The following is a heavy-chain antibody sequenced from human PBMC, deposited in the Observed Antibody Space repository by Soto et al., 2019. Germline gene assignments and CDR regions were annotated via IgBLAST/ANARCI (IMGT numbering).Heavy chain of an antibody. CDR1: GFTFSSYG. CDR3: ARVAVRGFLGAFDI. V-gene: IGHV3-33*01. Sequence: QVQLVESGGGVVQPGRSLRLSCAASGFTFSSYGMHWVRQAPGKGLEWVAVIWYDGSNKYYADSVKGRFTISRDNSKNTLYLQMNSLRAEDTAVYYCARVAVRGFLGAFDIWGQGTMVTVSS. CDR2: IWYDGSNK. J-gene: IGHJ3*02. D-gene: IGHD4-17*01.